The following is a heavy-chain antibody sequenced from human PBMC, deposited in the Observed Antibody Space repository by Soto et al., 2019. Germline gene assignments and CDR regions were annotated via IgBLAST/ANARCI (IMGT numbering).Heavy chain of an antibody. D-gene: IGHD2-8*01. CDR2: MNPNSGNT. CDR3: ARASYCTNGVCYKVAFDI. V-gene: IGHV1-8*01. J-gene: IGHJ3*02. Sequence: QVQLVQSGAEVKKPGASVKVSCKASGYTFTSYDINWVRQATGQGLEWMGWMNPNSGNTGYAQKFQGRVTMTRNTSRSTAYMELSSLRSEDTAVYYCARASYCTNGVCYKVAFDIWGQGTMVTVSS. CDR1: GYTFTSYD.